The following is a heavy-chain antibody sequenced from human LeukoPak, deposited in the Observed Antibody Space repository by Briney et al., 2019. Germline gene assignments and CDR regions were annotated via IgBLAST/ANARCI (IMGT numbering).Heavy chain of an antibody. CDR1: GYTFTSYY. CDR3: ARGPSGSLDY. V-gene: IGHV1-46*01. Sequence: ASVKVSCKASGYTFTSYYMHWVRQAPGQGLEWMGIINPSGGSTSYAQKFQGRVTITTDESTSTAYMELSSLRSEDTAVYYCARGPSGSLDYWGQGTLVTVSS. CDR2: INPSGGST. J-gene: IGHJ4*02. D-gene: IGHD1-26*01.